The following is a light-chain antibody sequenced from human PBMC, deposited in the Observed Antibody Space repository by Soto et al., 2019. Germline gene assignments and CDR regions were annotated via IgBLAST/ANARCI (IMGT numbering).Light chain of an antibody. J-gene: IGKJ5*01. CDR1: QSVRSN. CDR2: GTS. Sequence: EIVMTQSPATLSVSPGERATLSCRASQSVRSNLAWYQQKPGQAPRLLIYGTSTRATGIPARFSGSGSGTKFTLTITSLQAEDFAVYYCQQYNNWPPIPFGQGTRLQI. V-gene: IGKV3-15*01. CDR3: QQYNNWPPIP.